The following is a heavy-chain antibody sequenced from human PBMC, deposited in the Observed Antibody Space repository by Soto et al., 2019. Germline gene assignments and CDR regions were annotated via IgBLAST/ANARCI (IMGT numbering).Heavy chain of an antibody. J-gene: IGHJ4*02. D-gene: IGHD5-18*01. Sequence: PSETLSLTCTVSGGSISSYYWSWIRQPPGKGLEWIGYIYYSGSTNYNPSLKSRVTISVDTSKNQFSLKLSSVTAADTAVYYCARQTDTAMALFDYWGQGTLVTVSS. CDR2: IYYSGST. V-gene: IGHV4-59*08. CDR3: ARQTDTAMALFDY. CDR1: GGSISSYY.